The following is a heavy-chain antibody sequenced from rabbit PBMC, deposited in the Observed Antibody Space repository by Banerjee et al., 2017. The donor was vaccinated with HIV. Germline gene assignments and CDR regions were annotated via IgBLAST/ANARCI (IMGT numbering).Heavy chain of an antibody. D-gene: IGHD6-1*01. CDR3: AREGAYAGNGATFPYYFNW. Sequence: QEQLVESGGGLVQPEGSLTLTCKASGFSFSSSHYMCWVRQAPGKGLEWIACIYAGSSGDTYYASWAKGRFTISKTSSTTVTLQMTSLTAADTATYFCAREGAYAGNGATFPYYFNWWGPGTLVTVS. J-gene: IGHJ4*01. CDR1: GFSFSSSHY. CDR2: IYAGSSGDT. V-gene: IGHV1S45*01.